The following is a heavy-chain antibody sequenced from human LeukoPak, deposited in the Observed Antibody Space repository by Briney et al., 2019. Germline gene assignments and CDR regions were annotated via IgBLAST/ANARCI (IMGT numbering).Heavy chain of an antibody. CDR1: GFTFDDYA. D-gene: IGHD3-10*01. J-gene: IGHJ4*02. V-gene: IGHV3-9*01. CDR2: ISWNSGNI. CDR3: AKVYLARYYASAGLDY. Sequence: PGGSLRLSCAASGFTFDDYAMHWVRQASGKGLEWVSSISWNSGNIAYADSVKGRFTISRDNAKNSLYLQMNSLRAEDTALYYCAKVYLARYYASAGLDYWGQGTLVTVSS.